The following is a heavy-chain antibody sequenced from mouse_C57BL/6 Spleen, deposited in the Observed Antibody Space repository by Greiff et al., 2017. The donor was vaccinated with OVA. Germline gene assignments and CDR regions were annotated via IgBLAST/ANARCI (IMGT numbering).Heavy chain of an antibody. J-gene: IGHJ1*03. CDR2: ISYDGSN. Sequence: EVQLQESGPGLVKPSQSLSLTCSVTGYSITSGYYWNWIRQFPGNKLEWMGYISYDGSNNYNPSLKNRISITRDTSKNQFFLKLNSVTTEDTATYYCAREGKGGYWYFDVWGTGTTVTVSS. CDR3: AREGKGGYWYFDV. V-gene: IGHV3-6*01. CDR1: GYSITSGYY.